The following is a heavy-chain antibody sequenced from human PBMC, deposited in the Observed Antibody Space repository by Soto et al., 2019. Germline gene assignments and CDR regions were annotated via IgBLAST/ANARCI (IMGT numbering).Heavy chain of an antibody. J-gene: IGHJ4*02. V-gene: IGHV3-30*18. CDR2: ISYDGSNK. Sequence: PGGSMRLSCAASGFTFSSYGMHWVRQAPGKGLEWVAVISYDGSNKYYADSVKGRFTISRDNSKNTLYLQMNSLRAEDTTVYYCAKDRGYDFWSGYHFDYWGQGTLVTVS. CDR1: GFTFSSYG. D-gene: IGHD3-3*01. CDR3: AKDRGYDFWSGYHFDY.